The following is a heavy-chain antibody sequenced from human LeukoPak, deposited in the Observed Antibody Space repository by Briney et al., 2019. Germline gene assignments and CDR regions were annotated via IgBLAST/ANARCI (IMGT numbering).Heavy chain of an antibody. D-gene: IGHD5-18*01. V-gene: IGHV1-2*02. Sequence: ASVKVSCKASGYTFNGYYMHWVRQAPGQGLEWMGWINPNSGGTNYAQKFQCRVTMTRDTSISTAYMELSRLRSDDTAVYYCARGAGAYVDTAMVTTPYFDYWGQGTLVTVSS. CDR1: GYTFNGYY. CDR3: ARGAGAYVDTAMVTTPYFDY. J-gene: IGHJ4*02. CDR2: INPNSGGT.